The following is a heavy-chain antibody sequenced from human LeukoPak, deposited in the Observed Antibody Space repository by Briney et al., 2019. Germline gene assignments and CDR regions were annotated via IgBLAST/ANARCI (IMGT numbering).Heavy chain of an antibody. V-gene: IGHV4-39*07. Sequence: SETLSLTCTVSGDSFSSVTDYWAWIRQPPGKGLEWIASVDYSGGTYYNPSLKSRVSISVDTSKNRFSLNLNSVTAADTAVYFCARAHYFGSGSYFDYWGQGTLVAVSS. CDR3: ARAHYFGSGSYFDY. CDR2: VDYSGGT. J-gene: IGHJ4*02. D-gene: IGHD3-10*01. CDR1: GDSFSSVTDY.